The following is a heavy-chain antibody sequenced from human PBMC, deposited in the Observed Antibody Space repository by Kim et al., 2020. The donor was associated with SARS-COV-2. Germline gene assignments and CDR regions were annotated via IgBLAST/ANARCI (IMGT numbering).Heavy chain of an antibody. CDR2: IYHSENT. J-gene: IGHJ4*02. CDR1: GYSISSTYY. CDR3: AREAVVPLFSFDY. V-gene: IGHV4-38-2*02. Sequence: SETLSLTCTVSGYSISSTYYWGWIRQPPGMGLEWIGSIYHSENTYFNPSLKSRVTISVDTSKNQFSLQLISVTAADTAVYYCAREAVVPLFSFDYWGQGSLVTVSS. D-gene: IGHD2-15*01.